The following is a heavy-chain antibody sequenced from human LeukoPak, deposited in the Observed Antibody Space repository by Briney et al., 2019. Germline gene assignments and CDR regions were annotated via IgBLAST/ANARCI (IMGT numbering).Heavy chain of an antibody. CDR3: TTNIVGATTLYYYGMDV. CDR2: IKSKTDGGTT. Sequence: GGSLRLSCAASGFTFSNAWMSWVSQAPGKGLEWVGRIKSKTDGGTTDYAAPVKGRFTISRDDSKNTLYLQMNSLKTEDTAVYYCTTNIVGATTLYYYGMDVWGQGTTVTVSS. J-gene: IGHJ6*02. CDR1: GFTFSNAW. D-gene: IGHD1-26*01. V-gene: IGHV3-15*01.